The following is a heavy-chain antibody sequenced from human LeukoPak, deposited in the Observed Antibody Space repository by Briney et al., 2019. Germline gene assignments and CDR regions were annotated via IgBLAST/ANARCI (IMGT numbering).Heavy chain of an antibody. CDR3: AKGGIALDY. V-gene: IGHV3-30*18. CDR2: ISYDGSNK. J-gene: IGHJ4*02. Sequence: GRSLRLSCAASGFTFSSYGMHWVRQAPGKGLEWVAVISYDGSNKYYADSVKGRFTISRDNSKNTLYLRMNSLRAEDTAVYYCAKGGIALDYWGQGTLVTVSS. D-gene: IGHD6-13*01. CDR1: GFTFSSYG.